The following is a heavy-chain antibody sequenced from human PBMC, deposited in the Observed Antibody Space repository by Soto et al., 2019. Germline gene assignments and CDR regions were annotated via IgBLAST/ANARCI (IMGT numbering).Heavy chain of an antibody. J-gene: IGHJ5*02. CDR1: GFTFDDYA. CDR2: ISWNSGSI. CDR3: AKGAVGEQPGFDP. Sequence: EVQLVESGGGLVQPGRSLRLSCAASGFTFDDYAMHWVRQAPGKGLEWVSGISWNSGSIGYADSVKGRFTISRDNAKNSLYLQMNSLRAEDTALYYCAKGAVGEQPGFDPWGQGTLVTVSS. V-gene: IGHV3-9*01. D-gene: IGHD6-13*01.